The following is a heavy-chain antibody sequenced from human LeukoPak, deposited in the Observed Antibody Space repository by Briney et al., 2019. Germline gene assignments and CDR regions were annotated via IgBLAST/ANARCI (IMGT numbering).Heavy chain of an antibody. D-gene: IGHD6-13*01. CDR2: INPSGGST. V-gene: IGHV1-46*01. Sequence: ASVKVSCKTSGYTFTSYYIHWVRQAPGQGLEWMGIINPSGGSTSYAQKFQGRVTMTRDTSTSTVYMELSSLRSEDTAVYYCAREPSNSSSWLDAFDIWGQGTMVTVSS. CDR1: GYTFTSYY. J-gene: IGHJ3*02. CDR3: AREPSNSSSWLDAFDI.